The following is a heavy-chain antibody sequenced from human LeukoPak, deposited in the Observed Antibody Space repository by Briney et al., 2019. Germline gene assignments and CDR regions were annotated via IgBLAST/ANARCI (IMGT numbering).Heavy chain of an antibody. CDR3: ATRIRDYYDSSGYDY. Sequence: SETLSLTCTVSGGSISSYYWSWIRQPPGKGLEWIGYIYYSGSTNYNPSLKSRVTISVGTSKNQFSLKLSSVTAADTAVYYCATRIRDYYDSSGYDYWGQGTLVTVSS. CDR1: GGSISSYY. D-gene: IGHD3-22*01. CDR2: IYYSGST. V-gene: IGHV4-59*01. J-gene: IGHJ4*02.